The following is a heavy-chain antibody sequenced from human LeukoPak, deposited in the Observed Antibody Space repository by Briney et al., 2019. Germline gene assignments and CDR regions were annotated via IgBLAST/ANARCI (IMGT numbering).Heavy chain of an antibody. CDR3: ARGPRRDGYNYVHAFDI. J-gene: IGHJ3*02. Sequence: SETLSLTCTVSGGSISSYYWSWIRQPPGKGLEWIGYIYYSGSTNYNPSLKSRVTISVGTSKNQFSLKLSSVTAADTAVYYCARGPRRDGYNYVHAFDIWGQGTMVTVSS. CDR1: GGSISSYY. D-gene: IGHD5-24*01. V-gene: IGHV4-59*01. CDR2: IYYSGST.